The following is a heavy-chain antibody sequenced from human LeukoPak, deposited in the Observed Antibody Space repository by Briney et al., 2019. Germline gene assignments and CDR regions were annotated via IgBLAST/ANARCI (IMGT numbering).Heavy chain of an antibody. V-gene: IGHV3-20*04. J-gene: IGHJ3*02. Sequence: GGSLRLSCAASGFTFSSYGMHWVRQAPGKGLEWVSGINWNGGSTGYADSVKGRFTISRDNAKNSLYLQMNSLRAEDTALYYCSKGGNYAFDIWGQGTMVTVSS. CDR2: INWNGGST. CDR1: GFTFSSYG. CDR3: SKGGNYAFDI. D-gene: IGHD4-23*01.